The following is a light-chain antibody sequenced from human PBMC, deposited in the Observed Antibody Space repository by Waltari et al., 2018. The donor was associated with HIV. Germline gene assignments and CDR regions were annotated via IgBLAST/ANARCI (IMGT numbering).Light chain of an antibody. CDR3: SSYAGINPVI. J-gene: IGLJ2*01. CDR1: NTDIRLYNI. Sequence: QSALTQPASVSGSPGQSITISCTGANTDIRLYNIVSWYRQHPDKAPQLVIYGVNTRPSGVSDRFSGAKSGNTASLTVSGLQAEDEAEYSCSSYAGINPVIFGGGTTLTVL. CDR2: GVN. V-gene: IGLV2-14*01.